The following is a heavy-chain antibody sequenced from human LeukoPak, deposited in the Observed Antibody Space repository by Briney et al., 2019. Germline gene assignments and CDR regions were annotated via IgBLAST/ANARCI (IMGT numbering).Heavy chain of an antibody. V-gene: IGHV1-69*04. CDR2: IIPILGIA. J-gene: IGHJ6*02. Sequence: ASVKVSCKASGGTFSSYAISWVRQAPGQGLERMGRIIPILGIANYAQKFQGRVTITADKSTSTAYMELSSLRSEDTAVYYCARPYGSGSQLGYYYYGMDVWGQGTTVTVSS. CDR1: GGTFSSYA. D-gene: IGHD3-10*01. CDR3: ARPYGSGSQLGYYYYGMDV.